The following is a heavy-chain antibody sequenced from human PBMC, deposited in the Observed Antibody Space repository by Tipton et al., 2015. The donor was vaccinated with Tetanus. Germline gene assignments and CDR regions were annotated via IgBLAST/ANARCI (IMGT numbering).Heavy chain of an antibody. CDR2: INHSGST. CDR3: ARGFWFDP. J-gene: IGHJ5*02. Sequence: LTCAVYGGSFSGYYWSWIRQPPGKGLEWIGEINHSGSTNYNPSLKSRVTISVDTSKNQFSLKLSSVTAADTAVYYCARGFWFDPWGQGTLVTVSS. CDR1: GGSFSGYY. V-gene: IGHV4-34*01.